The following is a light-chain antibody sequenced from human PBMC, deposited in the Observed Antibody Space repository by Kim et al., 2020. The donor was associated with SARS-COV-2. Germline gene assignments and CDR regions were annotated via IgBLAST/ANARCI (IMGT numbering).Light chain of an antibody. CDR1: QDSRNR. V-gene: IGKV1-33*01. CDR3: QQYDNLPIT. Sequence: TSVGERVTITWQASQDSRNRLNWCQQKPGKAPKVLIYDASNLETGVPSRFSGSGSGTDFTFTITSLQPDDIATYYWQQYDNLPITFGQGTRLEIK. J-gene: IGKJ5*01. CDR2: DAS.